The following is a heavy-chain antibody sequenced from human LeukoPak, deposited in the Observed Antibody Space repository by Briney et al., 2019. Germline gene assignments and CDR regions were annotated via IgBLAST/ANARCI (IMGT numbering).Heavy chain of an antibody. CDR3: ARQRYYDSSGYYPVGAFDI. CDR2: IYYSGST. V-gene: IGHV4-39*01. D-gene: IGHD3-22*01. J-gene: IGHJ3*02. Sequence: SETLSLTCTVSGGSISSSSYYWGWIRQPPGKGLEWIGSIYYSGSTYYNPSLKSRVTISVDTSKNQFSLKLSSVTAADTAAYYCARQRYYDSSGYYPVGAFDIWGQGTMVTVSS. CDR1: GGSISSSSYY.